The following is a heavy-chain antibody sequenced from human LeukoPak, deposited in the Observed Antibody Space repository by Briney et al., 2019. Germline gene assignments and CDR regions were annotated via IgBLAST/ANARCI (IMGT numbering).Heavy chain of an antibody. J-gene: IGHJ6*04. CDR2: INHSGST. V-gene: IGHV4-34*01. Sequence: SETLSLTCAVYGGSFSGYYWSWIRQPPGKGLEWIGEINHSGSTNYNPSLKSRVTISVDTSKNQFSLKLSSVTAADTAVYYCARDIVVVVAAIGFPMDVWGKGTTVTISS. CDR3: ARDIVVVVAAIGFPMDV. CDR1: GGSFSGYY. D-gene: IGHD2-15*01.